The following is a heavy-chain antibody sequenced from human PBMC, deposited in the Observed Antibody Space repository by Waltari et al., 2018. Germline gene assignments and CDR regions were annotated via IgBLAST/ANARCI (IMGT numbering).Heavy chain of an antibody. J-gene: IGHJ4*02. V-gene: IGHV3-15*07. CDR3: TTDPRQNDYGDTNLDY. Sequence: EVQLVESGGGLVKPGGSLRVSCAASGFTFSNAWMNWVRQAPGKGLEWVGRIKSKTGGGTTDYAAPVKGRFTISRDDSKNTLYLQMNSLKTEDTDVYYCTTDPRQNDYGDTNLDYWGQGTLVTVSS. D-gene: IGHD4-17*01. CDR2: IKSKTGGGTT. CDR1: GFTFSNAW.